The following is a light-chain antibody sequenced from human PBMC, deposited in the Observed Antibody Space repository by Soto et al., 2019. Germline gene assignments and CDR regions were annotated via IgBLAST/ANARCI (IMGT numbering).Light chain of an antibody. CDR3: QQYNNWPGT. J-gene: IGKJ1*01. CDR2: GAS. CDR1: QSVSSN. V-gene: IGKV3-15*01. Sequence: LVVNRSPPTVSVFRVERDNLSCRASQSVSSNLAWYQQKPGQAPRLLIYGASTRATGIPARFSGSGSGTEFTLTISSLQSEDFAVYYCQQYNNWPGTFGQGTKVDIK.